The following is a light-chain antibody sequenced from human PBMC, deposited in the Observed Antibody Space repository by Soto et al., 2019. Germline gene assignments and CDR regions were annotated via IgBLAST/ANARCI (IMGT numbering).Light chain of an antibody. CDR1: QSVRSSF. CDR2: AAS. CDR3: QQYDSSART. V-gene: IGKV3-20*01. J-gene: IGKJ2*01. Sequence: EIVLTQSPGTLSLSPGERATLSCRASQSVRSSFLAWCQQKPCQAPRLLIYAASSRATGIPDRFSGSGSGTDFTLTISRLEPEDFAVYYCQQYDSSARTFGQGSKLEIK.